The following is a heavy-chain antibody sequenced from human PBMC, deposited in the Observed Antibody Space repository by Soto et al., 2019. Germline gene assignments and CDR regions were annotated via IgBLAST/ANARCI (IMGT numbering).Heavy chain of an antibody. J-gene: IGHJ4*02. CDR2: IYSSGST. D-gene: IGHD3-22*01. CDR1: GGSIRSYY. CDR3: ARGGGSYYYDSSGYYEYYFDY. Sequence: PSETLSLTCTVSGGSIRSYYWSWIRQPPGKGLEWIGYIYSSGSTNYNPSLKSRVTISVDTSKNQFSLKLSSVTAADTAVYYCARGGGSYYYDSSGYYEYYFDYWGQGTLVT. V-gene: IGHV4-59*01.